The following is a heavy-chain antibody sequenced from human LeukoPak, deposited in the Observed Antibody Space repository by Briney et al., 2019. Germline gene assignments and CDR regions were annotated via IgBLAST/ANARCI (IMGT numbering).Heavy chain of an antibody. D-gene: IGHD6-13*01. CDR3: ARVGVVEQQLVRFPLRYYYYGMDV. V-gene: IGHV3-21*01. CDR1: GFTFSSYS. CDR2: ISSSSSYI. Sequence: NTGGSLRLSCAASGFTFSSYSMNWVRQAPGKGLEWVSSISSSSSYIYYADSVKGRFTISRDNAKNSLYLQMNSLRAEDTAVYYCARVGVVEQQLVRFPLRYYYYGMDVWGKGTTVTVSS. J-gene: IGHJ6*04.